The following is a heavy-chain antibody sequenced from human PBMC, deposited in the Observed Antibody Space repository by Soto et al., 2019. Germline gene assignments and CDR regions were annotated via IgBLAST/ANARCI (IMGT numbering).Heavy chain of an antibody. CDR1: GGTFSSYG. J-gene: IGHJ6*02. CDR3: ARVIPGYYYYGMDV. Sequence: QVQLVQSGAEVKKPGSSVKVSCKASGGTFSSYGISWVRQAPGQGLEWMGGIIPIFGTTNYAQKFQGRVTMTADESTSTAYMELSSLRSEDTALYYCARVIPGYYYYGMDVWGQGTTVTVSS. CDR2: IIPIFGTT. V-gene: IGHV1-69*12. D-gene: IGHD2-2*01.